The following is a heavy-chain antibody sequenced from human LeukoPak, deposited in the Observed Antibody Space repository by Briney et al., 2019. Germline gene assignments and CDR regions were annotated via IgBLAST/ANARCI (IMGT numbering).Heavy chain of an antibody. J-gene: IGHJ3*02. V-gene: IGHV3-11*04. CDR3: ARAKFDVSGYYYRGFDI. D-gene: IGHD3-22*01. CDR2: ITDNGYKI. Sequence: PGGSLRLSCAASGFIFSDYYMGWIRQAPGRGLEWISYITDNGYKIYYTDSVKGRFTMSRDNAKKSLYLQMNSLRAEDTAVYYRARAKFDVSGYYYRGFDIWGQGTMVTVSS. CDR1: GFIFSDYY.